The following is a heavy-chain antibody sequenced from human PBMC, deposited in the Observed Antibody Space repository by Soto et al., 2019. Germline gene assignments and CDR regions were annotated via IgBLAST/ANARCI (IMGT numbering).Heavy chain of an antibody. D-gene: IGHD5-12*01. J-gene: IGHJ5*02. V-gene: IGHV4-38-2*01. CDR3: ARALAVATTLNWFDP. Sequence: SETLSLTCAVSGYSISSGYYWGLIRQPPGKGLEWIGSIHHSGNTYYNPSLKNRVAISVDTSKNQFYLSLSSVTAADTAVYYCARALAVATTLNWFDPWGPGTLVTVSS. CDR1: GYSISSGYY. CDR2: IHHSGNT.